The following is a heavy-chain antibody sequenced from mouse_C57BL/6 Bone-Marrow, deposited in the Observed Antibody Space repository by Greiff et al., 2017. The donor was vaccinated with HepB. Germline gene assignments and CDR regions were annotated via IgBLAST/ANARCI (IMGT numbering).Heavy chain of an antibody. CDR1: GYTFTSYW. J-gene: IGHJ3*01. CDR2: IDPNSGGT. D-gene: IGHD1-1*01. V-gene: IGHV1-72*01. Sequence: QVQLKQPGAELVKPGASVKLSCKASGYTFTSYWMHWVKQRPGRGLEWIGRIDPNSGGTKYNEKFKSKATLTVDKPSSTAYMQLSSLTSEDSAVYDCARWDYYGSSPAWFAYWGQGTLVTVSA. CDR3: ARWDYYGSSPAWFAY.